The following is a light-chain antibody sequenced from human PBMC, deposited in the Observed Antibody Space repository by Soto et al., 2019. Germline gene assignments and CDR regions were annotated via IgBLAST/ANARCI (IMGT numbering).Light chain of an antibody. CDR1: QDISNF. J-gene: IGKJ4*01. V-gene: IGKV1-33*01. CDR3: QQYDNFLL. CDR2: DAS. Sequence: DIQMTQSPSSLSASVGDRVTITFQASQDISNFLNWYQQKPGQAPKLLIYDASNLEPGVPSRFSGSGSGTHFTFTISSLQPEDIATYYCQQYDNFLLFAGGTKVDIK.